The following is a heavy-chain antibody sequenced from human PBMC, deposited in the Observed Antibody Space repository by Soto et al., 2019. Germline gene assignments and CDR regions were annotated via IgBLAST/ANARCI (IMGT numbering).Heavy chain of an antibody. D-gene: IGHD5-12*01. J-gene: IGHJ4*02. CDR2: IDSSSKTM. Sequence: PGGSLRLSCPASQCIFSRYIMKWARQAPGKGLEWLSYIDSSSKTMYYADSVKGRFIISRDNAKNSLYLQMNSLRDEDTAVYDCARGGVATIFGDSWGQGTLVTVSS. CDR1: QCIFSRYI. V-gene: IGHV3-48*02. CDR3: ARGGVATIFGDS.